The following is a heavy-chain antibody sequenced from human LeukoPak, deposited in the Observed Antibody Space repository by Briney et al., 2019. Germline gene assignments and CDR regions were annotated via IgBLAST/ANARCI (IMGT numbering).Heavy chain of an antibody. CDR3: ATDKPGYYDSSGPEWY. Sequence: PGGSLRLSCAASGFTFDDYAMHWVRQAPGKGLEWVSGISWNSGSIGYADSVKGRFTISRDNAKNSLYLQMNSLRAEDTALYYCATDKPGYYDSSGPEWYWGQGTLVTVSS. CDR2: ISWNSGSI. CDR1: GFTFDDYA. J-gene: IGHJ4*02. V-gene: IGHV3-9*01. D-gene: IGHD3-22*01.